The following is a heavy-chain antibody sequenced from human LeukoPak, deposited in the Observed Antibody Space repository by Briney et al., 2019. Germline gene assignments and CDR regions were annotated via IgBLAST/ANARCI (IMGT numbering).Heavy chain of an antibody. J-gene: IGHJ4*02. CDR2: INPNSGGT. V-gene: IGHV1-2*06. D-gene: IGHD6-6*01. CDR3: ARVWQLVSPTPMGY. CDR1: GYAFTGYY. Sequence: ASVKVSCKASGYAFTGYYMHWVRQAPGQALEWMGRINPNSGGTNYAQKFQGRVTMTRDTSISTAYMELSRLRSDDTAVYYCARVWQLVSPTPMGYWGQGTLVTVSS.